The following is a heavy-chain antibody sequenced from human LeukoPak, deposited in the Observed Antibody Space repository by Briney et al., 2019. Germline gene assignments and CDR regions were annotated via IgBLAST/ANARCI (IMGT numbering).Heavy chain of an antibody. Sequence: SGTLSLTCAVSGGSISSSNWWSWVRQPPGQGLEWIGEIYYSGNTNYNPSLKSRVIISIDKSKSQFSLKLSSVTAADTAVYYCARVRTVVTPNYYGMDVWGQGTTVTVSS. V-gene: IGHV4-4*02. CDR1: GGSISSSNW. CDR3: ARVRTVVTPNYYGMDV. D-gene: IGHD4-23*01. CDR2: IYYSGNT. J-gene: IGHJ6*02.